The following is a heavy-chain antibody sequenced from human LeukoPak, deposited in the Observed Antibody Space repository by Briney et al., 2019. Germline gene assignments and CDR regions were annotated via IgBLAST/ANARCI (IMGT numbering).Heavy chain of an antibody. D-gene: IGHD5-24*01. CDR1: GGSISSYY. CDR3: ARERRDGYKVYFDY. J-gene: IGHJ4*02. CDR2: VYYSGST. Sequence: SETLSLTCTVSGGSISSYYWSWIRQPPGKGLEWIGYVYYSGSTNYNPSLKSRVTISVDTSKNQFSLRLSSVTAADTAVYYCARERRDGYKVYFDYWGQETLVTVSS. V-gene: IGHV4-59*01.